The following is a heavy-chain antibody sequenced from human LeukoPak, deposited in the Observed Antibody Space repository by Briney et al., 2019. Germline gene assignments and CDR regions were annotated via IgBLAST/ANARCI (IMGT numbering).Heavy chain of an antibody. CDR1: GFTFSDYW. V-gene: IGHV3-74*01. CDR2: INGDGTST. J-gene: IGHJ4*02. D-gene: IGHD1-26*01. CDR3: AKLVGATTGIDY. Sequence: PGGSLRLSCAASGFTFSDYWMHWVRQAPGKGLVSVSRINGDGTSTRYADSVKGRFTISRDNAKNMLYLQMNSLSAEDTAVYYCAKLVGATTGIDYWGQGTLVTVSS.